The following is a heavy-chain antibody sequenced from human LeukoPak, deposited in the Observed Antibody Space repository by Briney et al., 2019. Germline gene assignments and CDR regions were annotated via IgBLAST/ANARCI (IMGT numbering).Heavy chain of an antibody. CDR2: ISAYNGNT. V-gene: IGHV1-18*01. J-gene: IGHJ4*02. D-gene: IGHD6-13*01. CDR3: ARGDSSSWYARPFDY. CDR1: GYTFTSYG. Sequence: GASVTVSCKASGYTFTSYGISWVRQAPGQGLEWMGWISAYNGNTNYAQKLQGRVTMTTDTSTSTAYMELRSLGSDDTAVYYCARGDSSSWYARPFDYWGQGTLVTVSS.